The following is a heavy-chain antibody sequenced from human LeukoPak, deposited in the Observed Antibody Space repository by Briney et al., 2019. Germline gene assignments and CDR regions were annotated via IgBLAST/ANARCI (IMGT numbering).Heavy chain of an antibody. Sequence: QPGGSLRLSCAASGFNVSSNYMSWVRQAPGKGLEWVSVIYRGGATYYADSVKGRFTISRDNAKNSLYLQMNSLRAEDTAVYYCARAEDYYDSSGYSYYFDYWGQGTLVTVSS. J-gene: IGHJ4*02. CDR2: IYRGGAT. CDR3: ARAEDYYDSSGYSYYFDY. CDR1: GFNVSSNY. D-gene: IGHD3-22*01. V-gene: IGHV3-53*01.